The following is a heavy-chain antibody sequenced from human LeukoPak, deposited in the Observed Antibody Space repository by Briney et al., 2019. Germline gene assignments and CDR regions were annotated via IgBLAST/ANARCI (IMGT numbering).Heavy chain of an antibody. D-gene: IGHD3-3*01. CDR3: ARADFIDAGPYLIGP. Sequence: ASVRVSCKTSGYSFTDYYIHWVRQAPGQGLEWMGWINTKSGRTSSARKFQGRVTMTRDPSITTVYMDMAWLTSDDTAIYFCARADFIDAGPYLIGPWGQGTLVSVSS. CDR1: GYSFTDYY. V-gene: IGHV1-2*02. J-gene: IGHJ5*02. CDR2: INTKSGRT.